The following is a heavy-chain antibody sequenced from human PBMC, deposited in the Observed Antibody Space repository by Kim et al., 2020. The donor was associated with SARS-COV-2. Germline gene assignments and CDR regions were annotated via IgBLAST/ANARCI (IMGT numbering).Heavy chain of an antibody. Sequence: GGSLRLSCAASGFTLSDYYMGWIRQAPGKGLEWVSYISSTSTYTDYADSVKGRFAISRDNAKNSLYLQMNSLRAEDTAVYYCARESLRRPDYWGQGTLVTVSS. CDR3: ARESLRRPDY. V-gene: IGHV3-11*05. CDR1: GFTLSDYY. J-gene: IGHJ4*02. CDR2: ISSTSTYT. D-gene: IGHD5-12*01.